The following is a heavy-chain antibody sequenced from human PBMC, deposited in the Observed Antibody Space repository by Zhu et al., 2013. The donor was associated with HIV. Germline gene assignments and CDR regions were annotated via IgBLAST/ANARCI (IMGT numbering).Heavy chain of an antibody. CDR2: VDPSSGAA. CDR1: GYTFSSNY. D-gene: IGHD3-16*01. Sequence: QVQLVQSGAEARRPGASVKVSCKTSGYTFSSNYMHWVRQAPGQGPEWLGIVDPSSGAAKYAQNLQGRVAMATDTSTGTAYLELRSLTSDDTAVYFCAEFGTGFDYWGQGTLVTVS. CDR3: AEFGTGFDY. V-gene: IGHV1-46*01. J-gene: IGHJ4*02.